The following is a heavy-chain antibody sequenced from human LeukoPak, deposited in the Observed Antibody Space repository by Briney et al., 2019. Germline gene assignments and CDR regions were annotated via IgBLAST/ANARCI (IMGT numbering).Heavy chain of an antibody. CDR3: ARDGYSYAEGWFDY. J-gene: IGHJ4*02. Sequence: PGGSLRLSCAASGFTFSSYSMNWVRQASGRGLEWVSSISSSSSYIYYADSVKGRFTISRDNAKNSLYLQMNSLRAEDTAVYYCARDGYSYAEGWFDYWGQGTLVTVST. D-gene: IGHD5-18*01. V-gene: IGHV3-21*01. CDR2: ISSSSSYI. CDR1: GFTFSSYS.